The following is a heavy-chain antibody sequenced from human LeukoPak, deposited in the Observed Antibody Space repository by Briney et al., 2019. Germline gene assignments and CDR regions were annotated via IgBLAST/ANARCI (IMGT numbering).Heavy chain of an antibody. D-gene: IGHD6-19*01. Sequence: GGSLRLSCAASGFTFNSYVMTWVRQAPGKGLEWVSHVSGSGGITYYADSVKGRFTISRDHSKNTLYLQMNSLRAEDTAVYYCAKTTAGNSSGRYPGWPVDYWGQGTLVTVSS. CDR2: VSGSGGIT. CDR3: AKTTAGNSSGRYPGWPVDY. CDR1: GFTFNSYV. J-gene: IGHJ4*02. V-gene: IGHV3-23*01.